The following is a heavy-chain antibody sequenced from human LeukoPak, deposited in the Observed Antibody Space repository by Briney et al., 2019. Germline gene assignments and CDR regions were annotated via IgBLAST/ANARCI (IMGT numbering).Heavy chain of an antibody. V-gene: IGHV3-11*06. D-gene: IGHD2-15*01. CDR1: GFTFSDYY. J-gene: IGHJ1*01. CDR2: ISSSGGST. Sequence: GGSLRLSCAASGFTFSDYYMSWIRQAPGKGLEWVSYISSSGGSTNYADSVKGRFAISRDNAKNSLYLQVSSLRAEDTAVYYCARVGFCSGRTCFKYFQLWGQGTLVTVSS. CDR3: ARVGFCSGRTCFKYFQL.